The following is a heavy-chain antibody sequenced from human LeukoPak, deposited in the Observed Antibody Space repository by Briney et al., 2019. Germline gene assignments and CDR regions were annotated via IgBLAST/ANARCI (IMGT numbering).Heavy chain of an antibody. CDR2: IYYSGST. Sequence: SETLSLTCTVSGGSISSGGYYWSWIRQHPGKGLEWVGYIYYSGSTYYNPSLKSRVTISVDTSKNQFSLKLSSVTAADTAVYYCARVAHGVVNWFDPWGQGTLVTVSS. CDR1: GGSISSGGYY. J-gene: IGHJ5*02. CDR3: ARVAHGVVNWFDP. D-gene: IGHD3-3*01. V-gene: IGHV4-31*03.